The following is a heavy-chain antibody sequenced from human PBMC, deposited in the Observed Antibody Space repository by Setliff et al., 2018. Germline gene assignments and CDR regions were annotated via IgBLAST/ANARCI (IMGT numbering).Heavy chain of an antibody. J-gene: IGHJ4*02. D-gene: IGHD2-21*02. V-gene: IGHV4-34*01. CDR3: ARGFDVCGGGACYTDGPYYFDY. CDR1: GESFSGHY. CDR2: INHSGST. Sequence: PSETLSLTCAVYGESFSGHYWSWIRQPPGKGLEWIGEINHSGSTNYNPSLKSRVTISVDTSMNQFSLKLSSVAAADTAVYYCARGFDVCGGGACYTDGPYYFDYWGLGTLVTVSS.